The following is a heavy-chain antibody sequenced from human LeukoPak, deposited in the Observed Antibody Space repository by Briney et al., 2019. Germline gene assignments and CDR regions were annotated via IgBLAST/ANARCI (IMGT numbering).Heavy chain of an antibody. Sequence: SEPVSLTCSVSGGSMNSYYWSWTRQSPGKGLEWIGYIYYSGSTNYNPSLKSRVTISVDTSKNQFSLKLSSVTAADTAVYYCARHVWLQPFDYWGQPTMVADSS. J-gene: IGHJ4*02. D-gene: IGHD3-9*01. V-gene: IGHV4-59*08. CDR2: IYYSGST. CDR1: GGSMNSYY. CDR3: ARHVWLQPFDY.